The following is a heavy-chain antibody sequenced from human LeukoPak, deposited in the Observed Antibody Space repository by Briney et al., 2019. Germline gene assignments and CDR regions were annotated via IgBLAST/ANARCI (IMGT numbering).Heavy chain of an antibody. D-gene: IGHD3-10*01. J-gene: IGHJ4*02. CDR3: ASILLWFGEADY. CDR2: IYHSGST. V-gene: IGHV4-38-2*02. CDR1: GYSISSGYY. Sequence: SETLSLTCTVSGYSISSGYYWGWIRQPPGKGLEWIGSIYHSGSTYYNPSLKSRVTISVDTSKNQFSLKLSSVTAADTAVYYCASILLWFGEADYWGQGTLVTVSS.